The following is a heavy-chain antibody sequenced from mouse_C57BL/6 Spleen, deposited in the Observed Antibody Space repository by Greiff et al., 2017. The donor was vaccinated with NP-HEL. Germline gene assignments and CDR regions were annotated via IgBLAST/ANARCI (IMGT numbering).Heavy chain of an antibody. V-gene: IGHV5-17*01. CDR3: ARQGVYDGYYYAMDY. J-gene: IGHJ4*01. CDR2: ISSGSSTI. Sequence: EVHLVESGGGLVKPGGSLKLSCAASGFTFSDYGMHWVRQAPEQGLEWVAYISSGSSTIYYADTVKGRFTISRDNAKNTPFLQMTSLRSEDTAMYYCARQGVYDGYYYAMDYWGQGTSVTVSS. CDR1: GFTFSDYG. D-gene: IGHD2-3*01.